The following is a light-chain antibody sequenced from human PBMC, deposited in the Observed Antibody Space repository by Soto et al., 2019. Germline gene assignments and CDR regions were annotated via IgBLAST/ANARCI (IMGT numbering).Light chain of an antibody. J-gene: IGKJ3*01. CDR2: WAS. Sequence: DIVMTQSPDSLAVSLGERATINCKSSRTILSSSNNMNYLAWYQQKPGQPPRLLIYWASTRESGVPDRFSGSGSGTDFTLTISSLQAEDVAVYYCQQYYSSPFTVGPGTKVDSK. CDR3: QQYYSSPFT. CDR1: RTILSSSNNMNY. V-gene: IGKV4-1*01.